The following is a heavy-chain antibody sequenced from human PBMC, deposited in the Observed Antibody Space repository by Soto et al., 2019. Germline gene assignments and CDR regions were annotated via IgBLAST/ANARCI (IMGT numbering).Heavy chain of an antibody. Sequence: KASETLSLTCTVSGGSISCYFLNWIRQSPGKGLEWIGYMYWNESTNYNPSLRSRVTISLDTSKSLFSLKLNSVTAADTAVYYCARDPKVAIDIWGQGLLITVSS. J-gene: IGHJ3*02. V-gene: IGHV4-59*01. CDR2: MYWNEST. CDR3: ARDPKVAIDI. CDR1: GGSISCYF.